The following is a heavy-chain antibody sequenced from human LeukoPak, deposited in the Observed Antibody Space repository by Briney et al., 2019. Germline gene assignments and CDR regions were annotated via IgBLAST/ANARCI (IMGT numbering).Heavy chain of an antibody. D-gene: IGHD1-26*01. V-gene: IGHV5-51*01. CDR2: IYPGDSDT. Sequence: PGESLKISCKGSGYSFPSYWIGWVRQLPGKGLEWMGIIYPGDSDTRYSPSFQGQVTISADKSISTAYLQWSSLKASDAAMYYCARLIVGATRYFDYWGQGTLVTVSS. CDR1: GYSFPSYW. CDR3: ARLIVGATRYFDY. J-gene: IGHJ4*02.